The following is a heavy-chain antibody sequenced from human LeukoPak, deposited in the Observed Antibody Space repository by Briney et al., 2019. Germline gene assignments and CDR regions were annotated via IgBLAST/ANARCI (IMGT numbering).Heavy chain of an antibody. CDR2: INPSGGST. D-gene: IGHD3-22*01. CDR1: GYTFSSYY. Sequence: GASVKVSCKASGYTFSSYYIHWVRQAPGQGLEWMGIINPSGGSTSYAQKFQGGVTMTRDTSTSTVYMELSSLRSEDTAVYYCARTRSADMIAEGWFDPWGQGTLVTVSS. V-gene: IGHV1-46*01. CDR3: ARTRSADMIAEGWFDP. J-gene: IGHJ5*02.